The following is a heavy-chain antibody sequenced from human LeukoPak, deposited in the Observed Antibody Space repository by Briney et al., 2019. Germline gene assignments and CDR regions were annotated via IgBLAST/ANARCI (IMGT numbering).Heavy chain of an antibody. J-gene: IGHJ4*02. CDR1: GDSINSGGYY. Sequence: SETPTLTCSISGDSINSGGYYWNWIRQPPGKGLEWLGYIHSGGNAYFNPSVEGRSSISLDKSQNQFFLRLTSVTAADTAVYFCARDHYDSRGDYVVEYWGQGTLVTVSS. V-gene: IGHV4-31*03. CDR3: ARDHYDSRGDYVVEY. D-gene: IGHD3-22*01. CDR2: IHSGGNA.